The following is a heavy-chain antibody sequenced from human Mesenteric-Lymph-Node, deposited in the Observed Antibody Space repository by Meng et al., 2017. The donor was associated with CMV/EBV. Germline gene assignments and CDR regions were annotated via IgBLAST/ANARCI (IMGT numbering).Heavy chain of an antibody. CDR3: ARRYYGSGRTLAY. Sequence: ASVKVSCKASGYTFTTYDINWVRQATGQGLEWMGWMNPNSGNTGYAQKFQGRVAMTRNTSISTAYMELSSLRTEDTAVYYCARRYYGSGRTLAYWGQGTLVTVSS. D-gene: IGHD3-10*01. CDR1: GYTFTTYD. J-gene: IGHJ4*02. V-gene: IGHV1-8*02. CDR2: MNPNSGNT.